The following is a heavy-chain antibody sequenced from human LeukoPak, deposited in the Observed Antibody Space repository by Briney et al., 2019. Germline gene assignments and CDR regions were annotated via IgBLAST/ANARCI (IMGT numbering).Heavy chain of an antibody. CDR2: ISHSGRT. D-gene: IGHD5-12*01. CDR3: ARRYSPRGYSYDS. CDR1: DVSLSGNH. V-gene: IGHV4-34*01. J-gene: IGHJ4*02. Sequence: SETLSLTCAVDDVSLSGNHWSWIRQSPGKGLEWIAEISHSGRTNYSPSLKSRVSRSLDTSKNQFSLRLTSMTAADTAIYYCARRYSPRGYSYDSWGQGTLVTVSS.